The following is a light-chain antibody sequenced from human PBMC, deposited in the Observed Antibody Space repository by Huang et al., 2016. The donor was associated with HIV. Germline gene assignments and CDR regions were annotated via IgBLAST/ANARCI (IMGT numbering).Light chain of an antibody. CDR2: RAS. J-gene: IGKJ2*03. V-gene: IGKV3-20*01. Sequence: PGERATLSCRASQSVNNNYLAWYQQQPGPAPRLLIYRASTRATGIPDRFSGSGSGTDFTLTISRLEPDDFAVYYCQQFGSSPPYSFGQGTKLEIK. CDR1: QSVNNNY. CDR3: QQFGSSPPYS.